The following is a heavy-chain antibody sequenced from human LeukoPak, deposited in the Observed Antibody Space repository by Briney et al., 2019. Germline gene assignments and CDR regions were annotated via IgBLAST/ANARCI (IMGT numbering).Heavy chain of an antibody. CDR2: INHSGST. V-gene: IGHV4-34*01. J-gene: IGHJ6*03. Sequence: ASETLSLTCAVYGGSFSGYYWSWIRQPPGKGLEWIGEINHSGSTNYNPSLKSRVTISVDSSKNQFSLKLSSVTAADTAVYYCARNWYSSSYFYYYYMDVWGKGTTVTVSS. CDR3: ARNWYSSSYFYYYYMDV. CDR1: GGSFSGYY. D-gene: IGHD6-6*01.